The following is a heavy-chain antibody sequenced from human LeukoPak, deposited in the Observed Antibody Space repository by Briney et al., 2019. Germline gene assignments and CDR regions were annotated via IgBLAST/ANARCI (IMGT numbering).Heavy chain of an antibody. Sequence: PGGSLRLSCAASGFTVSNNYMSWVRQAPGKGLEWVSVIYSGGSTYYADSVKGRFTISRDNPKNTLYLQMNTLRVEDTALYYCAKSRNFYYYFMEVSGRGTKVTISS. CDR1: GFTVSNNY. CDR2: IYSGGST. CDR3: AKSRNFYYYFMEV. V-gene: IGHV3-53*01. J-gene: IGHJ6*03.